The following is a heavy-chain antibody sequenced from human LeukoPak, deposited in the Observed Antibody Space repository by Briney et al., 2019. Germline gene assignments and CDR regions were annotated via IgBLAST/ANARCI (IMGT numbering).Heavy chain of an antibody. Sequence: GGSLRLSCAASGSTFSSYAMSCVRQAPGKGLEWVSAISGSGGSTYYADSVKGRFTISRDNSKNTLYLQMNSLRAEDTAVYYCARDGHCSSTSCYYYYYYYMDVWGKGTTVTVSS. CDR2: ISGSGGST. CDR1: GSTFSSYA. CDR3: ARDGHCSSTSCYYYYYYYMDV. J-gene: IGHJ6*03. V-gene: IGHV3-23*01. D-gene: IGHD2-2*01.